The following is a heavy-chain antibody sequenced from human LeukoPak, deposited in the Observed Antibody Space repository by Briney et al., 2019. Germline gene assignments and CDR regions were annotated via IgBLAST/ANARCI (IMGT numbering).Heavy chain of an antibody. CDR1: GGSISSYH. J-gene: IGHJ4*02. V-gene: IGHV4-59*01. Sequence: SETLSLKCTVSGGSISSYHWSWIRQPPGKGLEWIEYIYYSGSTNYNPSLKSRVTISVDPSKNQFCLKVSSVTAADTAVYYCARGYGDDDPYWGQGTLVTVSS. D-gene: IGHD4-17*01. CDR3: ARGYGDDDPY. CDR2: IYYSGST.